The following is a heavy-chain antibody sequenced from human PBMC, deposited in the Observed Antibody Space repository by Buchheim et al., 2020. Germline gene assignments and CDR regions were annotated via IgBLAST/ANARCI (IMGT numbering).Heavy chain of an antibody. CDR3: ARGRTGYCSGGSCYPIHY. D-gene: IGHD2-15*01. CDR2: INHSGST. CDR1: GGSFSGYY. V-gene: IGHV4-34*01. Sequence: QVQLQQWGAGLLKPSETLSLTCAVYGGSFSGYYWSWIRQPPGKGLEWIGEINHSGSTNYNPSLKSRVTISVDTSKNQFSLKLSSVTAADTAVYYCARGRTGYCSGGSCYPIHYWGQGTL. J-gene: IGHJ4*02.